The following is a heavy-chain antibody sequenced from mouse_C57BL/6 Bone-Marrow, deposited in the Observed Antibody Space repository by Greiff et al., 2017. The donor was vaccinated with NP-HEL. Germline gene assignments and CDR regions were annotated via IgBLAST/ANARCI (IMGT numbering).Heavy chain of an antibody. V-gene: IGHV5-17*01. J-gene: IGHJ2*01. Sequence: EVKLVESGGGLVKPGGSLKLSCAASGFTFSDYGMHWVRQAPGKGLEWVAYISSGSSTIYYADTVKGRFTISRDNAKNTLFLQMTSLRSEDTAMYYCARLLLDYGDRGTTITVTA. D-gene: IGHD1-1*01. CDR1: GFTFSDYG. CDR2: ISSGSSTI. CDR3: ARLLLDY.